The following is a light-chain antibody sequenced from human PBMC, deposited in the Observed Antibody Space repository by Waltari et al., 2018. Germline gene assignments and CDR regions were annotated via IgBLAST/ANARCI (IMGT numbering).Light chain of an antibody. Sequence: QSALTQPRSVSGSPGQSVTISCAGTSGDVGANTYVSWYHHYPGKAPTVVIYDVARRPSGVPDRFTGSRSGNTASLTISGLQADDEADYYCCSYAGSYTWVFGGGTRLTVL. J-gene: IGLJ3*02. CDR2: DVA. CDR3: CSYAGSYTWV. V-gene: IGLV2-11*01. CDR1: SGDVGANTY.